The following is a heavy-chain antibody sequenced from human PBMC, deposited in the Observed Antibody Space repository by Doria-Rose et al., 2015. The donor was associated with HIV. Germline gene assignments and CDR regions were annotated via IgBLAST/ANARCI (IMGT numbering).Heavy chain of an antibody. Sequence: YYWTWIRQPPGKGLEWIGYIYSSGSTHYNSSLKSRVTISIDTSKNQFSLKLSSVTAADTAVYYCARFRPSRGIYYSLDVWGKGTTVTVSS. V-gene: IGHV4-4*09. D-gene: IGHD3-10*01. CDR3: ARFRPSRGIYYSLDV. CDR2: IYSSGST. CDR1: YY. J-gene: IGHJ6*03.